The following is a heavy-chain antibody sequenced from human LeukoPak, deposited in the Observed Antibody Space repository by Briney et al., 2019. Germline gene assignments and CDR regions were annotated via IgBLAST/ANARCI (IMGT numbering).Heavy chain of an antibody. V-gene: IGHV4-30-2*01. J-gene: IGHJ4*02. CDR2: IYHSGST. D-gene: IGHD5-24*01. CDR1: GGSISSGGYS. CDR3: ARGRDGYNYFDY. Sequence: SETLSLTRAVSGGSISSGGYSWSWIRQPPGKGLEWIGYIYHSGSTYYNPSLKSRVTISVDRSKNQFSLKLSSVTAADTAVYYCARGRDGYNYFDYWGQGTLVTVSS.